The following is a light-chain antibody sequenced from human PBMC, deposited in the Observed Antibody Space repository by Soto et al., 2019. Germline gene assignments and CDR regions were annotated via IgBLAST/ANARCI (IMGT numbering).Light chain of an antibody. Sequence: QSVLTQPASVSGSPGQSITISCTGDSTDVDGYDYVSWYQQHPGQAPKLMIYDVNNRPSGVSYRFSGSKSGDTASLTISGLQAEDDADYYCSSYTSSAPFYVFGTGTKVTVL. CDR3: SSYTSSAPFYV. J-gene: IGLJ1*01. CDR2: DVN. V-gene: IGLV2-14*03. CDR1: STDVDGYDY.